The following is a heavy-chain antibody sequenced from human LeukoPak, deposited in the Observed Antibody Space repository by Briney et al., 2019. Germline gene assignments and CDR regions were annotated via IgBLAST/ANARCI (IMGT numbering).Heavy chain of an antibody. CDR2: ISSSSSYI. CDR1: GFTFSNAW. J-gene: IGHJ6*02. CDR3: ARVPPYYYYYGMDV. V-gene: IGHV3-21*01. Sequence: GGSLRLSCAASGFTFSNAWMSWVRQAPGKGLEWVSSISSSSSYIYYADSVKGRFTISRDNAKNSLYLQMNSLRAEDTAVYYCARVPPYYYYYGMDVWGQGTTVTVSS.